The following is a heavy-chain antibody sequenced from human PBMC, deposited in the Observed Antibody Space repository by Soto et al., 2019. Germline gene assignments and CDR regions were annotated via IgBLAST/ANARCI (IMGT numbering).Heavy chain of an antibody. CDR1: GFTFSSYW. D-gene: IGHD3-22*01. CDR3: AKDYYSDSNGSHFDY. J-gene: IGHJ4*02. CDR2: IKQDGSEK. Sequence: GGSLRLSCAASGFTFSSYWMSWVRQAPGKGLEWVANIKQDGSEKYYVDSVKGRFTISRDNAKNSLYLHMNSLRVEDTALYYCAKDYYSDSNGSHFDYWGQGTQVTVSS. V-gene: IGHV3-7*05.